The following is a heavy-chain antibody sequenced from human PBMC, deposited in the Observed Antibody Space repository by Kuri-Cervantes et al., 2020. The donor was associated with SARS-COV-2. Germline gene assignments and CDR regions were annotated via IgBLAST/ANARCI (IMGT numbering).Heavy chain of an antibody. D-gene: IGHD6-19*01. CDR2: IYHSGST. J-gene: IGHJ6*03. CDR3: ARNSGYSSGWFYYYYYMDV. V-gene: IGHV4-38-2*01. CDR1: GYSISSGYC. Sequence: GSLRLSCAVSGYSISSGYCWGWIRQPPGKGLEWIGSIYHSGSTYYNPSLKSRVTISVDTSKNQFSLKLSSVTAADTAVYYCARNSGYSSGWFYYYYYMDVWGKGTTVTVSS.